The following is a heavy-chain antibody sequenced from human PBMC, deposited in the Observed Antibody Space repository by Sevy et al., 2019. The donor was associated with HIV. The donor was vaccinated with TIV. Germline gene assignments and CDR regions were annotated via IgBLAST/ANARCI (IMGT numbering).Heavy chain of an antibody. CDR2: IIPIFGSA. J-gene: IGHJ5*02. V-gene: IGHV1-69*13. CDR1: GGTFSSYG. Sequence: ASVKVSCKASGGTFSSYGITWVRQAPGQGLEWMGEIIPIFGSANYGQTFQGRVTMTAGQSTSTAYMELGSLRSDDTAVYYCARGGGLSPHHWLDPWGQGTLVTVSS. D-gene: IGHD3-16*01. CDR3: ARGGGLSPHHWLDP.